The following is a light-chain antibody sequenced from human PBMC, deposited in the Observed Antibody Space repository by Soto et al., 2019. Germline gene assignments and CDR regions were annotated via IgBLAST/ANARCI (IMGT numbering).Light chain of an antibody. CDR1: QSVAGN. CDR3: QQRSNWGWT. Sequence: EIVMTQSPATLSVSPGETATLSCRASQSVAGNLAWYQQKPGQPPRLLIYGVSTRATGVPARFSGSGSETDFSLTISSLQIEDFAVYYCQQRSNWGWTFGQGTKVEIK. CDR2: GVS. J-gene: IGKJ1*01. V-gene: IGKV3-15*01.